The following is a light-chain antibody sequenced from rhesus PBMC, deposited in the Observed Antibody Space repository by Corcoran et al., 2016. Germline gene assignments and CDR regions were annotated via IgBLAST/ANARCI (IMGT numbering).Light chain of an antibody. Sequence: DIQMTQFPSSLSASVGDTVTITCRASQSISYWLAWYQQKPGKAPKLLLYKASSLQSGVPSRLSGSGSGIDFTLAVSSLQPEDFATYFCLQYDSSPRTFGQGTKVEIK. CDR2: KAS. V-gene: IGKV1-22*01. CDR1: QSISYW. J-gene: IGKJ1*01. CDR3: LQYDSSPRT.